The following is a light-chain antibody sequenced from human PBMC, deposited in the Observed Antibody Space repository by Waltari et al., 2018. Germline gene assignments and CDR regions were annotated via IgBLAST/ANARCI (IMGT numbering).Light chain of an antibody. CDR1: SSNIGAGYS. Sequence: QSVLTQPPSLSGAPGQRVTISCTGTSSNIGAGYSVHWDQQSPGKSPQLLIYETSNRPAGVPERFSGSMSGSSASLAITGLQAEDEADYYCQSYDTDLYGSVVGGGTQLIVL. J-gene: IGLJ7*01. V-gene: IGLV1-40*01. CDR3: QSYDTDLYGSV. CDR2: ETS.